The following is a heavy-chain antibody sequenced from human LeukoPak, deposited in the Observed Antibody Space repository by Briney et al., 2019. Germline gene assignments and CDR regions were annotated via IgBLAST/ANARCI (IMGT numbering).Heavy chain of an antibody. V-gene: IGHV1-69-2*01. D-gene: IGHD4-17*01. CDR3: ARDRSRRYGDYADY. CDR2: VDPADGEV. Sequence: ASVKVSCKASGYTFTDYYMHWLQQAPGKGLEWMGRVDPADGEVAYAEKFQGRVTMTRDTSTSTVYMELSSLRSEDTAVYYCARDRSRRYGDYADYWGQGTLVTVSS. J-gene: IGHJ4*02. CDR1: GYTFTDYY.